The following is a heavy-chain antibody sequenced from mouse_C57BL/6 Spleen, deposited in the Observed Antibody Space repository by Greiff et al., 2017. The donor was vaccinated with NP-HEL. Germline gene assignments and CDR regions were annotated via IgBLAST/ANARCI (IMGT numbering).Heavy chain of an antibody. CDR3: ARSEDYYGSSDWYFDV. D-gene: IGHD1-1*01. CDR1: GYTFTDYY. V-gene: IGHV1-26*01. J-gene: IGHJ1*03. Sequence: VQLQQSGPELVKPGASVKISCKASGYTFTDYYMNWVKQSHGKSLEWIGDINPNNGGTSYNQKFKGKATLTVDKSSSTAYMELRSLTSEDSAVYYCARSEDYYGSSDWYFDVWGTGTTVTVSS. CDR2: INPNNGGT.